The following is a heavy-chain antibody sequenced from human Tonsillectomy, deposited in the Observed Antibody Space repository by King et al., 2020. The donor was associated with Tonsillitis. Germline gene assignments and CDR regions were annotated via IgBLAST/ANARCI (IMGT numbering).Heavy chain of an antibody. V-gene: IGHV3-21*01. J-gene: IGHJ5*02. CDR1: GFTFSSYT. D-gene: IGHD3-10*01. Sequence: VQLVQSGGGLVKPGGSLTLSCAASGFTFSSYTINWVRQAPGKGLEWVSSISSGRSYIYYADSVKGRFTISRDNAKNSLYLQMNSLRAEDTAVYYCARDMGPHGSGAEHWFDPWGQGTLVTVSS. CDR3: ARDMGPHGSGAEHWFDP. CDR2: ISSGRSYI.